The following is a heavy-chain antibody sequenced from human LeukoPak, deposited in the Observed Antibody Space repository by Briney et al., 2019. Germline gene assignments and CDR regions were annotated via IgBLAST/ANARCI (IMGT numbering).Heavy chain of an antibody. CDR3: ARGRRGPIFGVVTSNEYLYYYYYMDV. CDR2: IYYSGST. D-gene: IGHD3-3*01. J-gene: IGHJ6*03. CDR1: GGSISSYY. Sequence: SETLSLTCTVSGGSISSYYWSWIRQPPGKGLEWIGYIYYSGSTNYNPSLKSRVTISVDTPKNQFSLKLSSVTAADTAVYYCARGRRGPIFGVVTSNEYLYYYYYMDVWGKGTTVTVSS. V-gene: IGHV4-59*01.